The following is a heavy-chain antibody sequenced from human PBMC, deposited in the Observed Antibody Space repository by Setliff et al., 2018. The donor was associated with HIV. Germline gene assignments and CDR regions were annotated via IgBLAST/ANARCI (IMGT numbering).Heavy chain of an antibody. J-gene: IGHJ4*02. CDR1: GGSISSSNYY. CDR3: ARVRTLVTSRRGYFDY. Sequence: SETLSLTCTVSGGSISSSNYYWGWLRQPPGKGLEWIGSIYHSGNTYYNPSLKSRVTISVDTSKNQFSLRLNSVTAADTAVYYCARVRTLVTSRRGYFDYWGQGTLVTVSS. V-gene: IGHV4-39*07. CDR2: IYHSGNT. D-gene: IGHD2-21*02.